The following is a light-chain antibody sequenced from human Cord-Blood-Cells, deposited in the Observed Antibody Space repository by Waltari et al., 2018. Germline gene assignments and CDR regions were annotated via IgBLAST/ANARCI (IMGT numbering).Light chain of an antibody. CDR3: QQYGSSPYS. CDR1: QSVSSSY. CDR2: GAS. Sequence: EIVLTQSPGTLSLSQGERATLSCRASQSVSSSYLAWYQQKPGQAPRLLFYGASSRATGIPDRFSGSGSGTDFTLTISRLEPEDFAVYYCQQYGSSPYSFGQGTKLEIK. V-gene: IGKV3-20*01. J-gene: IGKJ2*03.